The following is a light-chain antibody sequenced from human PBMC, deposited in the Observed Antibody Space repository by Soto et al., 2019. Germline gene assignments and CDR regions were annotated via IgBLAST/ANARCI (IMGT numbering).Light chain of an antibody. CDR2: LGS. J-gene: IGKJ1*01. V-gene: IGKV2-28*01. CDR1: QSLLHSNGYNY. CDR3: MQALQTPWT. Sequence: DIVMTQSPLSLPVTPGEPASISCRSSQSLLHSNGYNYLVWYLQKPGQSPQLLIYLGSNRASGVPDRFSGSGSGTDFTLKISRVEAEDVGVYYCMQALQTPWTFGQGTQVEIK.